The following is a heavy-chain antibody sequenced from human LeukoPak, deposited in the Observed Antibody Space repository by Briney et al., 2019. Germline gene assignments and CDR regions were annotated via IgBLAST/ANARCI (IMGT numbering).Heavy chain of an antibody. CDR3: TRMTTGHDY. CDR2: INHSGYT. D-gene: IGHD4-17*01. J-gene: IGHJ4*02. V-gene: IGHV4-34*01. Sequence: SETLSLTCAVSGVSFNNYYWSWVRQTPGKGLEWIGEINHSGYTDDSPSLKSRVTLSIDTSRKQFSLNLRSVTVADTGIYYCTRMTTGHDYWGQGTLVTVSS. CDR1: GVSFNNYY.